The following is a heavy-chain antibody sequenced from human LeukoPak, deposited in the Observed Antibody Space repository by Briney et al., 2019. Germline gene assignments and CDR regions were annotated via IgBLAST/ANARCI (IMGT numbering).Heavy chain of an antibody. CDR1: GGSFSGYY. D-gene: IGHD3-9*01. CDR2: INHSGST. CDR3: ARSNYDILTGYYPYNWFDP. Sequence: TSETLSLTCAVYGGSFSGYYWSWIRQPPGKGLEWIGEINHSGSTNYNPSLKSRVTISVDTSKNQFSLKLSSVTAADTAVYYCARSNYDILTGYYPYNWFDPWGQGTLVTVSS. J-gene: IGHJ5*02. V-gene: IGHV4-34*01.